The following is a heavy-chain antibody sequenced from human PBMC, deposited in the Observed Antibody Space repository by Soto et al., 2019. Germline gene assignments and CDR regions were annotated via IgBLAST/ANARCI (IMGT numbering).Heavy chain of an antibody. V-gene: IGHV4-31*03. D-gene: IGHD1-26*01. J-gene: IGHJ5*02. Sequence: TLSLTCTVSGGSISSGGYYWSWIRQHPGKGLEWIGYIYYSGSTYYNPSLKSRVTISVDTSKNQFSLKLSSVTAADTAVYYCARGEHTRDNWFAPWGQGTLVTVSS. CDR2: IYYSGST. CDR1: GGSISSGGYY. CDR3: ARGEHTRDNWFAP.